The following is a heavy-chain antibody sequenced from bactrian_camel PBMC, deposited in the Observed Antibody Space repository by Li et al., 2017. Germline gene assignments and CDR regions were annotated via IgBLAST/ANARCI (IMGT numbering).Heavy chain of an antibody. V-gene: IGHV3S40*01. CDR1: GFTFSGYD. J-gene: IGHJ6*01. CDR2: INSGGYST. CDR3: VRGPYYGDDSRTFDY. D-gene: IGHD3*01. Sequence: VQLVESGGDLVPPGGSLRLSCTASGFTFSGYDMSWVRQAPGKGLEWVSAINSGGYSTYYADSGKGRFTISRDNAKNTLYLQLNSLKTEDMAMYYCVRGPYYGDDSRTFDYWGQGTQVTVS.